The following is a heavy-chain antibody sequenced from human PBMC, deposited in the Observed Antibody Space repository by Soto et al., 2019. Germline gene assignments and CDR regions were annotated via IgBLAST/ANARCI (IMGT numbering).Heavy chain of an antibody. Sequence: QVQLQESGPGLVEPSETLSLTCTVSGASISSYYWSWIRQPQGKGLEWIGYIQYSVRTNYNPSLKRRVTLSVDTSKNQFSLKLSSVTAADTAVDYCAIRERGTGIFDYWGQGTLVSVSS. CDR3: AIRERGTGIFDY. D-gene: IGHD2-8*02. CDR1: GASISSYY. V-gene: IGHV4-59*08. CDR2: IQYSVRT. J-gene: IGHJ4*02.